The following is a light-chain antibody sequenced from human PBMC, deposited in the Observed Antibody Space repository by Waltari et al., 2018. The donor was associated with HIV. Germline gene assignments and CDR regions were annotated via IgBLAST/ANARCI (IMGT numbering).Light chain of an antibody. J-gene: IGLJ3*02. CDR2: STD. V-gene: IGLV8-61*01. CDR1: SGSVSTSHH. Sequence: QTVVTQEPSFSVSPGGTVTLTCALSSGSVSTSHHPAWYRQTPGQAPRTLIYSTDIRSSGVPDRFRGSIVGNKAALAITGAQADDESDYYCMLYMSGAIWVFGGGTKVTVL. CDR3: MLYMSGAIWV.